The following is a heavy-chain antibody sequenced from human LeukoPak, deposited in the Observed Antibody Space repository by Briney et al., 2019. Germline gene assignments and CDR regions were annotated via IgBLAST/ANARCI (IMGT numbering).Heavy chain of an antibody. CDR3: ARDAPITGTTNY. D-gene: IGHD1-7*01. CDR2: ISSSSSYI. J-gene: IGHJ4*02. V-gene: IGHV3-21*01. CDR1: GFTFSSYS. Sequence: KAGGSLRLSCAASGFTFSSYSMNWVRQAPGKGLEWVSSISSSSSYIYYADSVKGRFTISRDNAKNSLYLQMNSLRAEDTAVYYCARDAPITGTTNYWGQGTLVTVSS.